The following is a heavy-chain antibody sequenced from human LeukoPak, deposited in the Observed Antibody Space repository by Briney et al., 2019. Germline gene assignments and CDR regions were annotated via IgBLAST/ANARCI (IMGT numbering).Heavy chain of an antibody. CDR2: ISGSGGST. D-gene: IGHD2-2*01. CDR3: AKLGYCSSTSCTTNWFDP. V-gene: IGHV3-23*01. Sequence: EGSLRLSCAASGFTFSSYAMSWVRQAPGKGLEWVSAISGSGGSTYYADSVKGRFTISRDNSKNTLYLQMNSLRAEDTAVYYCAKLGYCSSTSCTTNWFDPWGQGTLVTVSS. J-gene: IGHJ5*02. CDR1: GFTFSSYA.